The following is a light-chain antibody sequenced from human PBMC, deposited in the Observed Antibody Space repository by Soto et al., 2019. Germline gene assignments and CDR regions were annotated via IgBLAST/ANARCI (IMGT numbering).Light chain of an antibody. V-gene: IGKV3-20*01. J-gene: IGKJ1*01. CDR1: QSVSSSH. Sequence: EVVLTQSPGTLSLSPGERGTLSCRASQSVSSSHIAWYQQRPGQAPRLLIYTASSRATGVPGRFSGSGSGTDFTLTISRLEPEDFAVYYCQQYGSSPPWTFGQGTKVDIK. CDR3: QQYGSSPPWT. CDR2: TAS.